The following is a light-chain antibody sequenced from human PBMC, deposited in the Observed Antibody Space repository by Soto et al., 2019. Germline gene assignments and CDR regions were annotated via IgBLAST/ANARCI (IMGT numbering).Light chain of an antibody. V-gene: IGLV1-44*01. CDR1: SSNIGSNS. J-gene: IGLJ1*01. Sequence: PSASGTPGQRVTISCSGISSNIGSNSVNWYQQLPGTAPKLLIYSNNQRPSGVPDRFSGSKSGTSASLAISGLQSGDEADYYCAAWDDSLNGYVFGTGTKVTVL. CDR3: AAWDDSLNGYV. CDR2: SNN.